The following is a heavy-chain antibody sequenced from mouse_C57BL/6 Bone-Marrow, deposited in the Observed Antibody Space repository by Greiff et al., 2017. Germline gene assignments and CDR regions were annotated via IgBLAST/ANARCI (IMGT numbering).Heavy chain of an antibody. D-gene: IGHD1-1*01. CDR2: IDPSDSYT. J-gene: IGHJ2*01. Sequence: QVQLQQPGAELVKPGASVKLSCKASGYTFTSYWMQWVKQRPGQGLEWIGEIDPSDSYTNYNQKFKGKATLTVDTSSSTAYMQLSSLTSEDSAVYYCARDTNTVVANFDYRGQGTTLTVSS. CDR1: GYTFTSYW. V-gene: IGHV1-50*01. CDR3: ARDTNTVVANFDY.